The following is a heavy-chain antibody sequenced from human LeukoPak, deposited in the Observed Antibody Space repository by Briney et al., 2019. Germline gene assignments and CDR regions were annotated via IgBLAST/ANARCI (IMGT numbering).Heavy chain of an antibody. Sequence: GGSLRLSCAASGFTFSSYWMNWARQAPGKGLEWVASINHNGNVNYYVDSVKGRFTISRDNAKNSLYLQMNSLRAEDTAVYYCARGYCSGGSCYRRYYFDYWGQGTLVAVSS. V-gene: IGHV3-7*04. CDR3: ARGYCSGGSCYRRYYFDY. D-gene: IGHD2-15*01. CDR1: GFTFSSYW. CDR2: INHNGNVN. J-gene: IGHJ4*02.